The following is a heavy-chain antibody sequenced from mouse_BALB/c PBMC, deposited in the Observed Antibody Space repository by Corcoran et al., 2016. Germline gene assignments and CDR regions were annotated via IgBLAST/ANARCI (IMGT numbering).Heavy chain of an antibody. CDR1: GYTFTNFG. D-gene: IGHD2-3*01. J-gene: IGHJ2*01. Sequence: QIQLVQSGPELKKPGETVKISCKASGYTFTNFGVIWVKQAPGTGLKYIGWINTYTEEPTYADDFKGRFAFSLETSASTAYLQINNLKNEDTATYFCARWGYYSLDFWGQGTTLTVSS. V-gene: IGHV9-3-1*01. CDR3: ARWGYYSLDF. CDR2: INTYTEEP.